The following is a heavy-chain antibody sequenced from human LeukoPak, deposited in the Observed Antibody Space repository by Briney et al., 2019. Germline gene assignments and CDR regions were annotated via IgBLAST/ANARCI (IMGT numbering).Heavy chain of an antibody. Sequence: GGSLRLSCVASGFTFSDYYMSWIRQSPEKGLERVSYIDPSGDTISYADSVKGRFTISRDNAKNSLYLRMNALGAEDTALYYCARVPSGCYACDFDYWGQGTLVTVSS. D-gene: IGHD2-2*01. CDR3: ARVPSGCYACDFDY. J-gene: IGHJ4*02. V-gene: IGHV3-11*01. CDR1: GFTFSDYY. CDR2: IDPSGDTI.